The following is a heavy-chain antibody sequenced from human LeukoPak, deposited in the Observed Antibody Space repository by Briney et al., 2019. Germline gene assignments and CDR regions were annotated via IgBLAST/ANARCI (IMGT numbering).Heavy chain of an antibody. D-gene: IGHD5-18*01. CDR1: GFTVSSNY. J-gene: IGHJ4*02. CDR3: GREVPVDTAMVGDY. Sequence: GGSLRLSCAASGFTVSSNYMSWVRQAPGKGLEWVSVIYSGGSTYYADSVKGRFTISRDNSKNTLYLQMNSLRAEDTAVYYCGREVPVDTAMVGDYWGQGTLVTVSS. V-gene: IGHV3-66*01. CDR2: IYSGGST.